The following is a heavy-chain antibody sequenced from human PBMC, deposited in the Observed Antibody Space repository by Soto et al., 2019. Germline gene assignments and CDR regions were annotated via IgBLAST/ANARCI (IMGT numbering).Heavy chain of an antibody. CDR3: VMVDNYVTPTPQDV. J-gene: IGHJ6*02. CDR1: GYIFVNYG. CDR2: ISPYTGNT. V-gene: IGHV1-18*01. D-gene: IGHD3-16*01. Sequence: QVQLVQSGDEVKKPGASVKVSCKASGYIFVNYGIAWVRQAPGQGLEWMGWISPYTGNTHSATKVQGRINMTTDTSTRTAYMDRGSMTSDDTAVYYCVMVDNYVTPTPQDVWGQGTTVTVSS.